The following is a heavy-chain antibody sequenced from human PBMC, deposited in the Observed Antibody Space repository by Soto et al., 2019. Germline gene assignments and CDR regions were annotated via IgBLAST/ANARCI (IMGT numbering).Heavy chain of an antibody. D-gene: IGHD3-3*01. CDR2: IWFDGTKK. J-gene: IGHJ6*02. Sequence: GGSLRLSCAASGFTFSTYGMHWVRQAPGKGLEWVAVIWFDGTKKYYADSVNGRFTISRDNSKNTLYLQMNSLRAEDTAVYYCASQIFWSGSTAHGMDVWGQGTAVTVS. V-gene: IGHV3-33*01. CDR3: ASQIFWSGSTAHGMDV. CDR1: GFTFSTYG.